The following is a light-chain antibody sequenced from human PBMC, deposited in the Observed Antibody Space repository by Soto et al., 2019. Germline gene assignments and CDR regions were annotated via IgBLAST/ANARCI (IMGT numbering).Light chain of an antibody. CDR3: SSYTSSSTLV. Sequence: QSALTQPASVSGSPGRSITISCTGTSSDVGGYNYVSWYQQHPGKAPKLMIYDVSHRPSGVSNRFSGSKSGNTASLTSSGLQAEDEADYYCSSYTSSSTLVFGTGTKLTVL. CDR2: DVS. J-gene: IGLJ1*01. CDR1: SSDVGGYNY. V-gene: IGLV2-14*01.